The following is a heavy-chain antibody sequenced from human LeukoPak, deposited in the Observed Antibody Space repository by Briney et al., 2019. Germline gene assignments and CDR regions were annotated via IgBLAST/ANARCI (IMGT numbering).Heavy chain of an antibody. CDR2: IYYSGSN. J-gene: IGHJ5*02. Sequence: SETLSLTCTVSGGSLSSYYWSWIRQPPGKGLEWIGYIYYSGSNNYKPSLMSRVTISVDTSKNQFSLKLSSVTAADTAVYYRARGGYYGSGNDFGFDPWGQGTLVTVSS. CDR3: ARGGYYGSGNDFGFDP. D-gene: IGHD3-10*01. V-gene: IGHV4-59*01. CDR1: GGSLSSYY.